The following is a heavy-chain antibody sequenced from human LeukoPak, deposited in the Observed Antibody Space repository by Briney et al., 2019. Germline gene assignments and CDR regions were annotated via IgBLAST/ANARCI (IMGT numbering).Heavy chain of an antibody. J-gene: IGHJ4*02. Sequence: GGSLRLSCAASGFTVSSNYMSWVRQAPGKGLEWVSVIYSGGGTYYADSVKGRFTTSRDTSMNTLYLQMNSLRADDTAVYYCARGPPGQQLLFWGQGTLVTVSS. CDR2: IYSGGGT. D-gene: IGHD6-13*01. CDR3: ARGPPGQQLLF. V-gene: IGHV3-66*01. CDR1: GFTVSSNY.